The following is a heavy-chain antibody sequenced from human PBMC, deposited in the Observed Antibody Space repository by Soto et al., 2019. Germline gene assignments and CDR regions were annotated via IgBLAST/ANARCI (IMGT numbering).Heavy chain of an antibody. D-gene: IGHD3-3*01. Sequence: PSETLSLTCTVSGGSISSGGYYWSWIRQHPGKGLEWIGYIYYSGSTYYNPSLKSRVTISVDTSKNQFSLKLSSVTAEDTAVYYCARAGYDFWVDAFDIWGQGTMVTVSS. V-gene: IGHV4-31*03. J-gene: IGHJ3*02. CDR3: ARAGYDFWVDAFDI. CDR2: IYYSGST. CDR1: GGSISSGGYY.